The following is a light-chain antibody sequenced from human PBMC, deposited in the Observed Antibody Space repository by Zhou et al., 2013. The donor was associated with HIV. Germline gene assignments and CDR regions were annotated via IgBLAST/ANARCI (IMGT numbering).Light chain of an antibody. V-gene: IGKV1-27*01. CDR3: QKYNSAPWT. CDR1: QDISNS. CDR2: GAS. J-gene: IGKJ1*01. Sequence: DIQMTQSPSSLSASVGDRVTITCRASQDISNSLAWYQQKPGKVPKLLIYGASTLQPGVPSRFSGRRSGTDFTLTISSLQPDDVSTYYCQKYNSAPWTFGQGTKVEIK.